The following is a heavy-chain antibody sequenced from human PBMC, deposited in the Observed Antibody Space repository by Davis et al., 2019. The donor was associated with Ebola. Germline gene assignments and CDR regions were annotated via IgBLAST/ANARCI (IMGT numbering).Heavy chain of an antibody. J-gene: IGHJ6*02. CDR1: GFIFRIYD. Sequence: PGGSLRLSCAASGFIFRIYDMHWVRQVPGKGLEWVSSIGTAGDTYYPGSVKGRFTISRENVKNSLYLQMNSLRAGDTVVYYCARAIFGGVSMDFWGQGTTVTVSS. V-gene: IGHV3-13*01. CDR3: ARAIFGGVSMDF. CDR2: IGTAGDT. D-gene: IGHD3-3*01.